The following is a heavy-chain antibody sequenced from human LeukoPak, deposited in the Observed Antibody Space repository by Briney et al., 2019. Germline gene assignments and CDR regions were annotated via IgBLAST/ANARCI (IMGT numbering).Heavy chain of an antibody. V-gene: IGHV4-34*01. D-gene: IGHD3-9*01. Sequence: SETLSLTCAVYGGSFSTYYWSWIRQPPGKGLEWIVEINHSGSTNYNPSLKSRVTISVDTSKNQFSLKLSSVTAADTAVYYCARGLYDVLNTRWHGFDPWGQGTLVTVSS. J-gene: IGHJ5*02. CDR1: GGSFSTYY. CDR3: ARGLYDVLNTRWHGFDP. CDR2: INHSGST.